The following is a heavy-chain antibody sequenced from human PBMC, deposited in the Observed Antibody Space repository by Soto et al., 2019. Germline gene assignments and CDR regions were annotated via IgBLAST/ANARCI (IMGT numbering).Heavy chain of an antibody. CDR1: GFTFSSYA. D-gene: IGHD1-26*01. Sequence: ESGGGLVQPGGSLRLSCAASGFTFSSYAMSWVRQAPGKGLEWVSDISGSGGSTYYADSVKGRFTISRDNSKNTLYLQMNSLRADDTAVYYSAKDSPSWEDYYYMDVWGKGTTVTVSS. J-gene: IGHJ6*03. CDR2: ISGSGGST. CDR3: AKDSPSWEDYYYMDV. V-gene: IGHV3-23*01.